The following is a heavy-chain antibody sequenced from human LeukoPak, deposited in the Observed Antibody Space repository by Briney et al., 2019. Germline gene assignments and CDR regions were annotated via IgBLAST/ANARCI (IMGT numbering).Heavy chain of an antibody. V-gene: IGHV4-59*01. D-gene: IGHD2/OR15-2a*01. CDR1: GGSISRYY. J-gene: IGHJ4*02. CDR2: IYYSGST. Sequence: SETLSLTCTVSGGSISRYYWSWIRQPPGKGLEWIGYIYYSGSTNYNPSLKSRVTISVDTSKNQFSLKLSSVTAADTAVYYCARIPHFYFGYGYFDSWGQGTLVTVSS. CDR3: ARIPHFYFGYGYFDS.